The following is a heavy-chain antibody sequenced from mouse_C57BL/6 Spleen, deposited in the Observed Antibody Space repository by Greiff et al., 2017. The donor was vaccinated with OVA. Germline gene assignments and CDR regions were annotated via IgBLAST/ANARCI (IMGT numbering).Heavy chain of an antibody. CDR3: ARHGGYDGYYFDY. V-gene: IGHV5-9*01. J-gene: IGHJ2*01. CDR2: ISGGGGNT. CDR1: GFTFSSYT. Sequence: EVQLVESGGGLVKPGGSLKLSCAASGFTFSSYTMSWVRQTPEKRLEWVATISGGGGNTYYPDSVKGRFTISRDNAKNTLYLQMSSLRSEDTALYYCARHGGYDGYYFDYWGQGTTLTVSS. D-gene: IGHD2-3*01.